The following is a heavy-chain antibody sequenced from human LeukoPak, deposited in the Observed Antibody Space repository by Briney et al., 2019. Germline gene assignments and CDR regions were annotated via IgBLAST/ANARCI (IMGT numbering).Heavy chain of an antibody. CDR1: GFTFSSYS. CDR3: ASDSTSSSSVDY. V-gene: IGHV3-48*01. D-gene: IGHD2-2*01. Sequence: GGSLRLSCAASGFTFSSYSMNWVRQAPGKGLEWVSYISSSSSTIYYADSVKGRFTISRDNSKNTLYLQMNSLRAEDTAVYYCASDSTSSSSVDYSGQGTLVTVSS. J-gene: IGHJ4*02. CDR2: ISSSSSTI.